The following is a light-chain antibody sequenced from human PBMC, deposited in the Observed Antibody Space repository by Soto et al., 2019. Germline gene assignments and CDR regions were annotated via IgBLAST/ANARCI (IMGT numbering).Light chain of an antibody. Sequence: TVLTQSPGTLSLSPGERATLSCRASQSVSSSYLAWYQQKPGQAPRLLIYGASSRATGIPDRFSGSGSGTDSTLTISRLEPEDFAVYYCQQYGSSPLTFGGGTKVDIK. CDR1: QSVSSSY. CDR3: QQYGSSPLT. J-gene: IGKJ4*01. V-gene: IGKV3-20*01. CDR2: GAS.